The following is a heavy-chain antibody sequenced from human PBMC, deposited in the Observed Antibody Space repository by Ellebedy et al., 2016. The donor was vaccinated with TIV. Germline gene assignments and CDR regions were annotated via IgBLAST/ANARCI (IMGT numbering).Heavy chain of an antibody. CDR1: IISGDW. D-gene: IGHD2-8*01. J-gene: IGHJ6*02. CDR3: ASDHTNWDGMDV. V-gene: IGHV4-39*07. CDR2: FSYIGTT. Sequence: IISGDWMSWVRQPPGKGLEWIGSFSYIGTTYHNPSLKSRVTISVDTSKNQFSLRLSSVTAADTAVYYCASDHTNWDGMDVWGQGTTVTVSS.